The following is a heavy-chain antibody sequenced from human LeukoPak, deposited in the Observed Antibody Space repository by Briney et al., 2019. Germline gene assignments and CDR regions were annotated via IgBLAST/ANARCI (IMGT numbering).Heavy chain of an antibody. CDR1: GGSISSYY. V-gene: IGHV4-59*08. Sequence: PSETLSLTCTVSGGSISSYYWSWIRQPPGKGLEWIGYIYYSGSTNHNPSLKSRVTISVDTSKNQFSLKLSSVTAADTAVYYCARHAGYSSGWSFPFDYWGQGTLVTVSS. CDR3: ARHAGYSSGWSFPFDY. D-gene: IGHD6-19*01. J-gene: IGHJ4*02. CDR2: IYYSGST.